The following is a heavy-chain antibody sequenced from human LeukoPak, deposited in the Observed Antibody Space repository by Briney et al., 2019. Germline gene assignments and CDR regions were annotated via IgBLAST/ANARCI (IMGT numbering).Heavy chain of an antibody. CDR2: ISGSGGST. J-gene: IGHJ4*02. CDR3: AKDQGDGYSFFDY. CDR1: GFTFNTYA. D-gene: IGHD5-24*01. V-gene: IGHV3-23*01. Sequence: PGGSLRLSCAASGFTFNTYAMSWIRQAPGKGLEWVSAISGSGGSTYYADSVKGRFTISRDNSKNTLYLQMNSLRAEDTAVYYCAKDQGDGYSFFDYWGQGTLVTVSS.